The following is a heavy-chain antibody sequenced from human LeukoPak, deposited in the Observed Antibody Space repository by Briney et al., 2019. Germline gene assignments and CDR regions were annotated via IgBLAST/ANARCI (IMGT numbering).Heavy chain of an antibody. D-gene: IGHD1-20*01. CDR3: AKNNWNDMPFVYD. J-gene: IGHJ4*02. V-gene: IGHV3-23*01. CDR1: GFTFRNSA. Sequence: PGGSLRLSCAASGFTFRNSAMSWVRQAPGKGLEWVSTISGSGVGTYYADSVKGRFTISRDNFKNTLYLQMNSLRAEDTAVYYCAKNNWNDMPFVYDWGQGTLVTVSS. CDR2: ISGSGVGT.